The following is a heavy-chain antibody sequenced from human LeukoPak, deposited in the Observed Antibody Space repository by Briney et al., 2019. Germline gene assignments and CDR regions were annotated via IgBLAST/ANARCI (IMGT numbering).Heavy chain of an antibody. V-gene: IGHV1-8*03. Sequence: ASVKVSCRASGYTFTSYGINWVRQATGQGLEWMGWMNPNSGNTGYAQKFQGRVTITRNTSISTAYMELSSLRSEDTAVYYCARGGPKYYYDSSGYSPLDYWGQGTLVTVSS. D-gene: IGHD3-22*01. CDR3: ARGGPKYYYDSSGYSPLDY. CDR2: MNPNSGNT. CDR1: GYTFTSYG. J-gene: IGHJ4*02.